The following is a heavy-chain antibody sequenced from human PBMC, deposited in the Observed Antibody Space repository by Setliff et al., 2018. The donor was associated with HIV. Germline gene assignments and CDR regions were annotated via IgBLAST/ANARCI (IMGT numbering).Heavy chain of an antibody. CDR1: GFTFSTYG. D-gene: IGHD3-22*01. CDR2: IRYDGNNE. J-gene: IGHJ3*02. Sequence: QPGGSLRLSCAASGFTFSTYGMHWVRQAPGMGLEWVAFIRYDGNNENYADSVKGRFTISRDNSKNTLYLQMNSLRAEDTSVYHCALVGGITVPPDGFDIWGQGTMVTVSS. CDR3: ALVGGITVPPDGFDI. V-gene: IGHV3-30*02.